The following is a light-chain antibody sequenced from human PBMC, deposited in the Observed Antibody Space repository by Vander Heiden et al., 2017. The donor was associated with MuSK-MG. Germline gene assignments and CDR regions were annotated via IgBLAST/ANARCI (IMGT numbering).Light chain of an antibody. CDR3: QQYNNWPPLT. CDR2: GAS. J-gene: IGKJ4*01. Sequence: EIMMPQSPATLSVSPGARATLSCRASQSVSSNLAWYQQKPGQAPRLLIYGASTRATSSPARFSGSGSGTEFTLTISSLQSEDFAVYYCQQYNNWPPLTFGGGTKVEIK. V-gene: IGKV3-15*01. CDR1: QSVSSN.